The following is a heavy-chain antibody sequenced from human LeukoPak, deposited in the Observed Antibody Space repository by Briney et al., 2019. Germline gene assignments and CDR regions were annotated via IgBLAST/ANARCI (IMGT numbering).Heavy chain of an antibody. V-gene: IGHV3-30-3*01. CDR1: GFTFSSYA. CDR3: AKDPEF. Sequence: GGSLRLSCAASGFTFSSYAMHWVRQAPGKGLEWVAVISYDGSNKYYADSVKGRFTISRDNSRNTLFLQMDSLRVEDTAVYYCAKDPEFWGQGTLVTVSS. CDR2: ISYDGSNK. D-gene: IGHD3-10*01. J-gene: IGHJ4*02.